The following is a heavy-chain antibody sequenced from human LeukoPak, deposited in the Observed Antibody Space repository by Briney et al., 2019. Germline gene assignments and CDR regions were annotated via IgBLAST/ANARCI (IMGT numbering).Heavy chain of an antibody. Sequence: GGSLRLSCAASGFTFSSYGMHWVRQAPGKGLEWVAFIRYDGSNKYYADSVKGRFTISRDNAKNSLYLQMNSLRAEDTAVYYCARDIVDDYWGQGTLVTVSS. V-gene: IGHV3-30*02. CDR2: IRYDGSNK. CDR1: GFTFSSYG. CDR3: ARDIVDDY. J-gene: IGHJ4*02. D-gene: IGHD2-15*01.